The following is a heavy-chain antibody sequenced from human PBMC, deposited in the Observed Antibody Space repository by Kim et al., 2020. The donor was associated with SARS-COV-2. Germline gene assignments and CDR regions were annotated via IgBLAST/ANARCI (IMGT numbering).Heavy chain of an antibody. CDR3: AREDRFMLTGYKHGMDV. CDR2: ISYDGSNK. Sequence: GGSLRLSCAASGFTFSSYAVHWVRQAPGKGLEWVAVISYDGSNKYYADSVKGRFTISRDNSKNTLYLQMSSLRAEDTAVYYCAREDRFMLTGYKHGMDV. CDR1: GFTFSSYA. J-gene: IGHJ6*01. D-gene: IGHD3-9*01. V-gene: IGHV3-30*04.